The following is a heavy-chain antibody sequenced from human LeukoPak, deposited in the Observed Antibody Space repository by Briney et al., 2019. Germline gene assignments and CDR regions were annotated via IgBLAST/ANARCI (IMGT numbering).Heavy chain of an antibody. CDR1: GFIFGGYT. CDR3: ARVYLERLTAGYFDH. CDR2: ISASGGNM. Sequence: GGSLRLSCAGSGFIFGGYTMNWVRQAPGKGLEWLSYISASGGNMFYADSVKGRFTISRDNAKNSVYLQMNSLRDEDSAAYYCARVYLERLTAGYFDHWGQGTWVTVSP. J-gene: IGHJ4*02. V-gene: IGHV3-48*02. D-gene: IGHD2-8*01.